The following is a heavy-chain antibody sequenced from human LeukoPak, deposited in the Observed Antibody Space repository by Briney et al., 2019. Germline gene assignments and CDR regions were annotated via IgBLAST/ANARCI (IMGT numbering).Heavy chain of an antibody. Sequence: SETLSLTCSVSGGSISSSSYYWGWIRQPPGKGLEWIGCIYYSGSTYYNPSLKVRVTISVDTSKNQFILNLSSVTAADMPLYYCARQWGIILVRGVINWFDPWGQGTLVTVSS. J-gene: IGHJ5*02. CDR3: ARQWGIILVRGVINWFDP. V-gene: IGHV4-39*01. CDR2: IYYSGST. CDR1: GGSISSSSYY. D-gene: IGHD3-10*01.